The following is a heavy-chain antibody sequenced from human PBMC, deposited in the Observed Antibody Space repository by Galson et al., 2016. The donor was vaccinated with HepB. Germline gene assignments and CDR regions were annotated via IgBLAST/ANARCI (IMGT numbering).Heavy chain of an antibody. V-gene: IGHV3-23*03. D-gene: IGHD2-8*01. J-gene: IGHJ4*01. CDR3: VRMGHCPAYGVCFNNYLDW. Sequence: SLRLSCAAAGFNFMSYRMAWVRQAPGKGLEWLSEIDGADGGDGITHYTDSVKGRFAISRDNSKNAMYLQMNSLRADGTARYYCVRMGHCPAYGVCFNNYLDWWGHGTLVTVS. CDR1: GFNFMSYR. CDR2: IDGADGGDGIT.